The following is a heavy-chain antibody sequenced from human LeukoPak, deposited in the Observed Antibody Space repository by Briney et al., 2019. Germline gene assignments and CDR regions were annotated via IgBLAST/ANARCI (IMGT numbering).Heavy chain of an antibody. J-gene: IGHJ4*02. CDR3: ARVYYGSGSYYFDY. V-gene: IGHV3-23*01. CDR1: GFTFSSYA. D-gene: IGHD3-10*01. CDR2: ISGSGGST. Sequence: GGSLRLSCAAPGFTFSSYAMSWVRQAPGKGLEWVSAISGSGGSTYYADSVKGRFTISRDNSKNTLYLQMNSLRSEDTAVYYCARVYYGSGSYYFDYWGQGTLVTVSS.